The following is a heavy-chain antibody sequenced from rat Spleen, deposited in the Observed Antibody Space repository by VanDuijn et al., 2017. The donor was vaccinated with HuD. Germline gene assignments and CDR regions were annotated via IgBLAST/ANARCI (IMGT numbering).Heavy chain of an antibody. Sequence: EVQLQESGPGLVKPSQSLSLTCSVTGYSITSTYWDWIRKFPGNKMEWMGYISYSGSTSYNPSLKSRISITRDTSKKQFFLQLNSVTTEDTATYYCARWDFSSYPDYWGQGVMVTVSS. CDR3: ARWDFSSYPDY. J-gene: IGHJ2*01. CDR1: GYSITSTY. V-gene: IGHV3-1*01. D-gene: IGHD1-8*01. CDR2: ISYSGST.